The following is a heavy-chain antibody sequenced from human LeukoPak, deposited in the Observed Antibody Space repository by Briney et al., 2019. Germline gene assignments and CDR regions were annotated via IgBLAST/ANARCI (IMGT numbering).Heavy chain of an antibody. CDR2: VDPQSGDT. Sequence: ASVKVSCKGSGHSFTAYYMHWVRHAPEQGLEWMGRVDPQSGDTKYSQKLQGRATMTRDTSISTAYMWLSRLTTDETAVYYCATFPVAPNAFDLWGEGTMGTASS. CDR1: GHSFTAYY. V-gene: IGHV1-2*06. D-gene: IGHD4-23*01. CDR3: ATFPVAPNAFDL. J-gene: IGHJ3*01.